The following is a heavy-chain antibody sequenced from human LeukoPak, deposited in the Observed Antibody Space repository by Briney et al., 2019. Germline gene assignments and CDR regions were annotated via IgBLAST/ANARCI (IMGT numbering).Heavy chain of an antibody. CDR3: AGTRYSSGWYHFDY. J-gene: IGHJ4*02. CDR1: GGSISTSY. V-gene: IGHV4-59*07. CDR2: IYYSGST. D-gene: IGHD6-19*01. Sequence: SDTLSLTCTVSGGSISTSYWSWIRQPPGKGLEWMGYIYYSGSTNYNPSLKSRVTISVDTSKNQFSLKLSSVTAADTAVYYCAGTRYSSGWYHFDYWGQGTLVTVSS.